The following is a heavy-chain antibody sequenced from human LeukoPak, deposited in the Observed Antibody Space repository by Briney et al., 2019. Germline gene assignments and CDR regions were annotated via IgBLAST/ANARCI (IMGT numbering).Heavy chain of an antibody. J-gene: IGHJ4*02. CDR3: ARRLGGTSTGFDY. CDR1: GFSISSYY. V-gene: IGHV4-59*12. Sequence: SETLSLTCTASGFSISSYYLRWIRQPPGEGLEWIESIHYSGRTTYNPCLKCRVTISVDTSKNQFSLKLSSVTAADTAVYYCARRLGGTSTGFDYWGQGTLVTVSS. D-gene: IGHD2-2*01. CDR2: IHYSGRT.